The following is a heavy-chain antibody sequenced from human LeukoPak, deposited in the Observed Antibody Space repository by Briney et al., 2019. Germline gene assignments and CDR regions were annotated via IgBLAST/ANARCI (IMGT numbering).Heavy chain of an antibody. CDR2: ISWNSGSI. J-gene: IGHJ4*02. V-gene: IGHV3-9*01. CDR3: AKAQPRSQWLVTCPFDY. Sequence: GRSLRLSCAASGFTFDDYAMHWVRQAPGKGLEWVSGISWNSGSIGYADSVKGRFTISRDNAKNSLYLQMNGLRAEDTAVYYCAKAQPRSQWLVTCPFDYWGQGTLVTVSS. D-gene: IGHD6-19*01. CDR1: GFTFDDYA.